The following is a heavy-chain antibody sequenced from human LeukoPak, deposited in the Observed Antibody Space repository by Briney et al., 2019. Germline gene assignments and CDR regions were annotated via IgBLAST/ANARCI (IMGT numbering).Heavy chain of an antibody. Sequence: SEILSLTCTVSGGSISSSSYYWGWIRQPPGKGLEWIGSIYYSGSTYYNPSLKSRVTISVDTSKNQFSLKLISVTAADTAVYYCARHYSFYSAYGRFDYWGQGTLVTVSS. J-gene: IGHJ4*02. CDR1: GGSISSSSYY. CDR2: IYYSGST. V-gene: IGHV4-39*01. CDR3: ARHYSFYSAYGRFDY. D-gene: IGHD5-12*01.